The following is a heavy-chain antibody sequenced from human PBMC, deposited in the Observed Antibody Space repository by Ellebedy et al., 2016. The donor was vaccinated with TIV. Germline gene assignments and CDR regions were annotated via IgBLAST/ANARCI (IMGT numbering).Heavy chain of an antibody. D-gene: IGHD6-19*01. J-gene: IGHJ4*02. CDR2: IYHTGGT. CDR1: GGSMSPYY. Sequence: SETLSLXXSVSGGSMSPYYWSWIRQPPGMGLEWLGCIYHTGGTNYNPSLESRITISLDTSKNQFSLRLTSVTAADTAVYYCAREQWQGTWGQGTLVTVSS. CDR3: AREQWQGT. V-gene: IGHV4-59*01.